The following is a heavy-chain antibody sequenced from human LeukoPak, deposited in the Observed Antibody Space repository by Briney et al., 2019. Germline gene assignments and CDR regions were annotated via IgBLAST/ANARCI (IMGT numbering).Heavy chain of an antibody. D-gene: IGHD6-13*01. J-gene: IGHJ4*02. CDR3: ARGSSWFHY. Sequence: LETLSLTCTVSGDSISSNSWTWIRQPAGEGLEWIGRISTSGSTYYNPSLKSRVTMSIDTSKNQFSLRLSSVTAADTAMYYCARGSSWFHYWGQGTLVTVSS. CDR2: ISTSGST. V-gene: IGHV4-4*07. CDR1: GDSISSNS.